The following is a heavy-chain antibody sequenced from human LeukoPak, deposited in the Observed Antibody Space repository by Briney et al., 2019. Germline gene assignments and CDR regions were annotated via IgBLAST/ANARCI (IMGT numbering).Heavy chain of an antibody. D-gene: IGHD6-19*01. V-gene: IGHV3-66*01. J-gene: IGHJ6*02. CDR1: GFTVSSNY. Sequence: PGGSLRLSCAASGFTVSSNYMSWVRQAPGKGLEWVSVIYSGGSTYYADSVKGRFTSSRDNSKNTLYLQMNSLRAEDTAVYYCASPSLIAVAGTYYYGMDVWGQGTTVTVSS. CDR3: ASPSLIAVAGTYYYGMDV. CDR2: IYSGGST.